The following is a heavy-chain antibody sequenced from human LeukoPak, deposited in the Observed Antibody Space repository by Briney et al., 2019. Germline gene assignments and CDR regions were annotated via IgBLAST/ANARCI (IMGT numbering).Heavy chain of an antibody. D-gene: IGHD2-2*01. J-gene: IGHJ4*02. CDR3: ARGPLPAAPTFFDY. CDR1: GFTVSSNS. CDR2: IYSGGST. Sequence: GGSLRLSCTVSGFTVSSNSMSWVRQAPGKGLEWVSFIYSGGSTHYSDSVKGRFTISRDNSKNTLYLQMNSLRAEDTAVYYCARGPLPAAPTFFDYWGQGTLVTVSS. V-gene: IGHV3-53*01.